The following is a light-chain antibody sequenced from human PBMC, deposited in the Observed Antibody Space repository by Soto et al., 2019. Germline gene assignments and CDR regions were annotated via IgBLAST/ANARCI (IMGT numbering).Light chain of an antibody. CDR1: YSNIGAGYE. CDR3: CSYAGSYTFVV. V-gene: IGLV1-40*01. CDR2: GHN. J-gene: IGLJ2*01. Sequence: QSELTQPPSVSGAPGQRVTISCTGSYSNIGAGYEVHWYQQVPGTAPKLLVSGHNNRPSGVPDRFFGSKSGTSASLTIIGLQAEDEADYYCCSYAGSYTFVVFGGGTKLTVL.